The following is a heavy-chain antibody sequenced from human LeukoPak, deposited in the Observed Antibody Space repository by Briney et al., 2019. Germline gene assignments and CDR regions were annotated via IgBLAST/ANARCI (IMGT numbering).Heavy chain of an antibody. J-gene: IGHJ4*02. CDR1: GFTFRNSW. D-gene: IGHD4-17*01. CDR2: VTSDGSTT. CDR3: ARDLYGPDY. V-gene: IGHV3-74*01. Sequence: GGSLRLSCAASGFTFRNSWMHWVRQAPGKGLVWVSRVTSDGSTTSYADSVKGRFTISRDNAENTLYLQMNGLRVEDTAVYYCARDLYGPDYWGQGTLVTVPS.